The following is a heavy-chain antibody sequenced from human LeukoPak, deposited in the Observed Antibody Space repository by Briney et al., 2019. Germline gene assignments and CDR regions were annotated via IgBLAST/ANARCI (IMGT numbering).Heavy chain of an antibody. V-gene: IGHV1-24*01. Sequence: ASVKVSCKVSGYTLTELSMHWVRQAPGKGLEWMGGFDPEDGETIYAQKFQGRVTMTEDTSTDTAYMELSSLRSEDTAVYYCARVGGITGTTQFGNWFDPWGQGTLVTVSS. J-gene: IGHJ5*02. CDR2: FDPEDGET. CDR3: ARVGGITGTTQFGNWFDP. CDR1: GYTLTELS. D-gene: IGHD1-7*01.